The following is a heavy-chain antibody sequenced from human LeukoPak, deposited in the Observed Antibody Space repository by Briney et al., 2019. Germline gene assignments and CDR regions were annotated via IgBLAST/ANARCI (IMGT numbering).Heavy chain of an antibody. J-gene: IGHJ4*02. D-gene: IGHD3-3*01. Sequence: SETLSLTCTVSGGSISSYYWSWIRQPPGKGLEWIGYIYYSGSTNHNPSLKSRATISVDTSKNQFSLKLSSVTAADTAVYYCARAPWGRSDFWSGHPYYFDYWGQGTLVTVSS. CDR2: IYYSGST. CDR1: GGSISSYY. V-gene: IGHV4-59*01. CDR3: ARAPWGRSDFWSGHPYYFDY.